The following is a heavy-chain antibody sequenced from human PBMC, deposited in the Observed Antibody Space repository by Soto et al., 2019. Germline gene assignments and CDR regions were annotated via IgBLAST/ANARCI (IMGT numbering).Heavy chain of an antibody. CDR2: ITNTGVAT. CDR3: AKGQEYGDFRTNWFGP. J-gene: IGHJ5*01. V-gene: IGHV3-23*01. CDR1: GFAFSRHA. D-gene: IGHD2-21*02. Sequence: EVQLLESGGGLVQPGGSLRLSCVDSGFAFSRHAMSWIRQAPGKGLEWVSTITNTGVATYYADSVKGRFTISSDNFQNTRYLHMSSLRAEDTAMYYCAKGQEYGDFRTNWFGPWGQGALVTVSS.